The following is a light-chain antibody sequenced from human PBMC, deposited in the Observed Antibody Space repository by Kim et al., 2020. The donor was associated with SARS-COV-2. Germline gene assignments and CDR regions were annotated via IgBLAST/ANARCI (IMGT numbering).Light chain of an antibody. CDR1: KLGDKY. CDR3: QAWDSSTWV. J-gene: IGLJ3*02. CDR2: QDR. Sequence: SYELTQPPSVSVSPGQTASITCSGDKLGDKYASWYQLKPGQSPVLVIYQDRKRPSGIPERFSGSNSGNTATLTISGTQAMDEADYYCQAWDSSTWVFGGG. V-gene: IGLV3-1*01.